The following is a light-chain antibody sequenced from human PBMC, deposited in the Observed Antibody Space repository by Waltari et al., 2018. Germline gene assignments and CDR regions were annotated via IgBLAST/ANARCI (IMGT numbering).Light chain of an antibody. V-gene: IGLV2-14*01. CDR1: NTDVGSYKY. Sequence: QSALTQPASVSGSRGQSITISCSGTNTDVGSYKYVSWYQQYSDKAPKLLIYDVSKRPSGVSKRFSGSKSGSTASLTISGLRAEDEADYYCSSSGTSSVVVFGGGTKLTVL. CDR2: DVS. CDR3: SSSGTSSVVV. J-gene: IGLJ2*01.